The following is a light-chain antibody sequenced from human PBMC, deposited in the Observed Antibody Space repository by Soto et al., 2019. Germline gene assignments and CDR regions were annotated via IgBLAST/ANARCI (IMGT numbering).Light chain of an antibody. V-gene: IGKV1-39*01. CDR2: AAS. Sequence: DIQMTQSPSSLSASVGDRVTVTCRASQSISNKVNWYQQKPGKAPNLLIYAASTLQSGVPSRFSGSGSGTYFTLTISSLQPEDSATYYCQQSYSSVMYTFGQGTKLEIK. CDR1: QSISNK. CDR3: QQSYSSVMYT. J-gene: IGKJ2*01.